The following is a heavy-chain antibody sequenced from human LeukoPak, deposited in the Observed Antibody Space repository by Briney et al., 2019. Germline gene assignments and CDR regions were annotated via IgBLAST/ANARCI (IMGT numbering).Heavy chain of an antibody. CDR3: AATIGYYYGSGSPFDY. CDR2: INPSGGST. V-gene: IGHV1-46*01. D-gene: IGHD3-10*01. Sequence: ASVNVSCKASGYTFTSYYKHWVRQAPGQGLEWVGIINPSGGSTSYAQKFQDRVTMTRDTSTSTVYMELSSLRSDDTAVYYCAATIGYYYGSGSPFDYWGQGTLVTVSS. CDR1: GYTFTSYY. J-gene: IGHJ4*02.